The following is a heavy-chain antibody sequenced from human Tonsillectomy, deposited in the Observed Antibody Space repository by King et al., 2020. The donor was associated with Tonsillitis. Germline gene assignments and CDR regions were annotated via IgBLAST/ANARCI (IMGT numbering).Heavy chain of an antibody. CDR1: GYTFTSYG. J-gene: IGHJ6*02. V-gene: IGHV1-18*04. CDR2: MSTYNGNT. Sequence: VQLVESGAEVKRPGASVKVSCKASGYTFTSYGITWVRQAPGQGLEWMGWMSTYNGNTNYAQKPQGRVTMTRDTSTSTAYMELRGLRSDDTAVYFCARVGGDWCHYYGMDVWGQGTTVTVSS. D-gene: IGHD3/OR15-3a*01. CDR3: ARVGGDWCHYYGMDV.